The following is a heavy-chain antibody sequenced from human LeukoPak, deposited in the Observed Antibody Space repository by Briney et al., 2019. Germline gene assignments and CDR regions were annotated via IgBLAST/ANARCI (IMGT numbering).Heavy chain of an antibody. V-gene: IGHV4-59*08. CDR2: IYDSGST. J-gene: IGHJ4*02. Sequence: SETLSLTSTVSGGSISSYYWSWIRQPPGKGLEWIGYIYDSGSTNYNPSLKSRVTISEDTSKNQFSLKLSSVTAADTAVYYCARQSSGWATTDYWGQGTLVTVSS. CDR3: ARQSSGWATTDY. CDR1: GGSISSYY. D-gene: IGHD6-19*01.